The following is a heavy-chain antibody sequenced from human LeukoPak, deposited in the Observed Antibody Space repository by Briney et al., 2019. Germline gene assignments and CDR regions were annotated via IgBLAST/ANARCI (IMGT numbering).Heavy chain of an antibody. J-gene: IGHJ5*02. V-gene: IGHV4-59*08. CDR3: ARGWNIFDP. D-gene: IGHD1/OR15-1a*01. Sequence: PETLSLTCTVSGDSISRSYWSWIRQPPGKGLEWIGYVYYTGSTSYNPSLESRVTISLDSSKNQVSLMVTAVTAADTALYYCARGWNIFDPWGQGTLVIVSS. CDR2: VYYTGST. CDR1: GDSISRSY.